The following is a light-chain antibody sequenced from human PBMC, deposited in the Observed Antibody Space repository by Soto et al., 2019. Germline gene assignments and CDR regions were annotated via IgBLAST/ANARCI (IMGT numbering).Light chain of an antibody. J-gene: IGKJ1*01. V-gene: IGKV3-15*01. CDR3: QQYAVWPPQT. CDR2: GAS. CDR1: QTVTSN. Sequence: EIAMTQSPATLSVSPGDRATLSCRASQTVTSNLAWYQHKPGQAPRLLIYGASTRATGVPARFSGSGSGTEFTLTITSLQSDDFAVYYCQQYAVWPPQTFGQGTKVEIK.